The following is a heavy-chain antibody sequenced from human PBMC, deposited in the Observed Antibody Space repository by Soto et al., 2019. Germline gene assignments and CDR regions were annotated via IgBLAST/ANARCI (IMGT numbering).Heavy chain of an antibody. J-gene: IGHJ4*02. CDR1: GFTFSSSA. V-gene: IGHV3-23*01. CDR3: AKLGPVPHDCSGGSCYWGVDY. Sequence: GGSLRLSCAASGFTFSSSAMSWVRQAPGKGLEWVSGIRSSATGTFYADSVKGRFTISRDNSKNTFYLQMNSLRAEDTAVYYCAKLGPVPHDCSGGSCYWGVDYWGQGTLVTVSS. CDR2: IRSSATGT. D-gene: IGHD2-15*01.